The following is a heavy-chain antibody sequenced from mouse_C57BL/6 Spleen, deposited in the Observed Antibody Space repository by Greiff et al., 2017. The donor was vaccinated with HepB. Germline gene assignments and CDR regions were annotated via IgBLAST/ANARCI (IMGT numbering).Heavy chain of an antibody. Sequence: VQLQQPGAELVRPGTSVKLSCKASGYTFTSYWMHWVKQRPGQGLEWIGVIDPSDSYTNYNQKFKGKATLTVDTSSSTAYMQLSSLTSEDSAVYYCARHENYYSNYVWYFDVWGTGTTVTVSS. V-gene: IGHV1-59*01. J-gene: IGHJ1*03. CDR3: ARHENYYSNYVWYFDV. D-gene: IGHD2-5*01. CDR2: IDPSDSYT. CDR1: GYTFTSYW.